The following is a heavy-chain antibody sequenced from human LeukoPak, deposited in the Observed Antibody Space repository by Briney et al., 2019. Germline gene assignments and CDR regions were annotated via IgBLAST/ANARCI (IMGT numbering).Heavy chain of an antibody. CDR3: ARGRGRYGDYYWYFDL. Sequence: ASVKVSCKASGGTFSSYAISWVRQAPGQGLEWMGGIIPIFGTANYAQKFQGRVTITADESTSTAYMELSSPRSEDTAVYYCARGRGRYGDYYWYFDLWGRGTLVTVSS. J-gene: IGHJ2*01. D-gene: IGHD4-17*01. CDR2: IIPIFGTA. CDR1: GGTFSSYA. V-gene: IGHV1-69*13.